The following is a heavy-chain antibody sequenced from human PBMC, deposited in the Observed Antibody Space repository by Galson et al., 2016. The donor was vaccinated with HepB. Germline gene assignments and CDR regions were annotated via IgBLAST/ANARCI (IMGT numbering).Heavy chain of an antibody. CDR3: ATRETEHFDF. V-gene: IGHV3-11*03. D-gene: IGHD1-26*01. CDR2: ITSSSSYT. Sequence: SLRLSCAASGFTFRRSGMNWIRQAPGKGLEWVSYITSSSSYTKYADSVKGRFAISRDNSRNTVYLQMTTLRAEDTAIYYCATRETEHFDFWGQGTLVIVSS. CDR1: GFTFRRSG. J-gene: IGHJ4*02.